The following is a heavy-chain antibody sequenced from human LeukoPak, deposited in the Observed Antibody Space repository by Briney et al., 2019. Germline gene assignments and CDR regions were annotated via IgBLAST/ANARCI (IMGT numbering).Heavy chain of an antibody. D-gene: IGHD3-22*01. J-gene: IGHJ4*02. V-gene: IGHV3-7*03. Sequence: GGSLRLSCAASGFTFSSYWMSWVRQAPGKGLEWVANIKQDGSEKYYVDSVKGRFTISRDNAKNSLYLQMNSLRAEDTAVYYCARELSFGDYYDSSGLYFDYWGQGTLVTVSS. CDR2: IKQDGSEK. CDR1: GFTFSSYW. CDR3: ARELSFGDYYDSSGLYFDY.